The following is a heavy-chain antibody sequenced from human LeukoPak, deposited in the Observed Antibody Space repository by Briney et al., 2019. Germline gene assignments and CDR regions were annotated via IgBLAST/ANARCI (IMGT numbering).Heavy chain of an antibody. J-gene: IGHJ6*03. CDR1: GGSISSYY. CDR3: ARDLGEGIYGFYYYMDV. D-gene: IGHD3-10*01. V-gene: IGHV4-4*07. Sequence: SETLSLTCTVSGGSISSYYCNWIRQPAGKGLEWIGRISTSGSTNYNPSLKSRVTMSVDKSKNQFSLKLTSVTAADTAVYYCARDLGEGIYGFYYYMDVWGKGTTVTVSS. CDR2: ISTSGST.